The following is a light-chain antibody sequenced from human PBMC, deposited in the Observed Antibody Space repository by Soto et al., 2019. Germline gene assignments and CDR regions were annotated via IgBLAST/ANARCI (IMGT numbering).Light chain of an antibody. CDR3: QQHFNGPIT. CDR2: GAS. CDR1: QSIYNL. J-gene: IGKJ5*01. V-gene: IGKV3-11*01. Sequence: EIVLTQSPATLSLSPGERATLSCRASQSIYNLLAWYQQKPGQAPRLLTYGASNRATGIPARFSGSGSGTDFTLTISSLEPEDFAAYYCQQHFNGPITFGQGTRLEIK.